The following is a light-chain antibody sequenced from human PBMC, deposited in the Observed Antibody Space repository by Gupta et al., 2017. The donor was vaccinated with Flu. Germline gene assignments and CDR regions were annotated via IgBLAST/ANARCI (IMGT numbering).Light chain of an antibody. J-gene: IGLJ1*01. CDR2: PVS. CDR1: SSAVGGSNY. Sequence: ITTTSTGTSSAVGGSNYFSWYQPLPGQAPKLLIYPVSSRPSGVPHRFSGSKCGTTASLTITGLQAEDEADYYCFSYTHSSILGVFGTGTKLTVL. V-gene: IGLV2-14*01. CDR3: FSYTHSSILGV.